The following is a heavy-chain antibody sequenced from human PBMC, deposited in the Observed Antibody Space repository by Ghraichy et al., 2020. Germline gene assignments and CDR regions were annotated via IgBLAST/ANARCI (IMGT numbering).Heavy chain of an antibody. J-gene: IGHJ5*02. CDR3: ARVPIAAAGYNWFDP. V-gene: IGHV4-34*01. D-gene: IGHD6-13*01. CDR1: GGSFSGYY. CDR2: INHSGST. Sequence: SETLSLTCAVYGGSFSGYYWSWIRQPPGKGLEWIGEINHSGSTNYNPSLKSRVTISVDTSKNQFSLKLSSVTAADTALYYCARVPIAAAGYNWFDPWGQGTLVTVSS.